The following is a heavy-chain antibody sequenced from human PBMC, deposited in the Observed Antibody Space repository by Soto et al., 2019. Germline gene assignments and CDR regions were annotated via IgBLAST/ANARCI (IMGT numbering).Heavy chain of an antibody. D-gene: IGHD2-15*01. J-gene: IGHJ3*02. CDR2: MNPNSGNT. CDR1: GYTFTSYD. Sequence: QVQLVQSGAEVKKPGASVKVSCKASGYTFTSYDINWVRQATGQGLEWMGWMNPNSGNTGYAQKFQRRVTMTRNNYISTAYKELGILRSEHTAVYYCARGTGYCSGGSRYSYAFDIWGQGAMVTGS. CDR3: ARGTGYCSGGSRYSYAFDI. V-gene: IGHV1-8*01.